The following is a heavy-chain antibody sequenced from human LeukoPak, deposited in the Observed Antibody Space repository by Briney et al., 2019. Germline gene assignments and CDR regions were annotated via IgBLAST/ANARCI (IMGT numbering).Heavy chain of an antibody. CDR1: GFTLSNNW. D-gene: IGHD2-15*01. J-gene: IGHJ6*04. CDR3: ARDVAYGMDV. V-gene: IGHV3-74*01. CDR2: INGAGSST. Sequence: GGSLRLSCEASGFTLSNNWMHWVRQAPGKGLVWVSHINGAGSSTSYADSVKGRFTLSRDNAKNTLYLQMNSLRVEDTAVYYCARDVAYGMDVWGNGTTVTVSS.